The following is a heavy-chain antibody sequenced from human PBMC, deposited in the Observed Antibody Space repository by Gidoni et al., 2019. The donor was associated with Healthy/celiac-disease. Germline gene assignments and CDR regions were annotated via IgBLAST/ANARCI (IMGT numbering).Heavy chain of an antibody. J-gene: IGHJ3*02. Sequence: QVQLVESGGGVVKPGGSLTLSCAAYGSTFSDYYMSWIRQAQGKGLEWVSYISSSSSYTNYADSVKGRFTISRDNSKNSLYLQMNSLRAEYTAVYYCARGGYCGGDCYSDGDDAFDIWGQGTMVTVSS. V-gene: IGHV3-11*06. CDR3: ARGGYCGGDCYSDGDDAFDI. CDR2: ISSSSSYT. D-gene: IGHD2-21*02. CDR1: GSTFSDYY.